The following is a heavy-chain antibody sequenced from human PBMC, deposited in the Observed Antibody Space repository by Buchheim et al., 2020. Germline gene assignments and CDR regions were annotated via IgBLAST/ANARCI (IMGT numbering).Heavy chain of an antibody. V-gene: IGHV1-46*01. CDR2: INPSGGST. J-gene: IGHJ4*02. CDR1: GYTFSSYY. Sequence: QVQLAQSGPEVKKPGASVKVSCKATGYTFSSYYMHWVRQAPGQGLEWMGIINPSGGSTSYAQKFRGRSTMTTDTSTSTVYMELSSLRSEDTAVYYCARVASSGWSDYWGQGTL. D-gene: IGHD6-19*01. CDR3: ARVASSGWSDY.